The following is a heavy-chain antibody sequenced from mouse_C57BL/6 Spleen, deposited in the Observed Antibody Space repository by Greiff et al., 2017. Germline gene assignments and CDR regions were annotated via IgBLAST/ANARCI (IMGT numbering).Heavy chain of an antibody. V-gene: IGHV5-9*01. D-gene: IGHD1-1*01. Sequence: EVQLVESGGGLVKPGGSLKLSCAASGFTFSSYTMSWVRQTPEKRLEWVATISGGGGNTYYPDSVKGRFTISRDNAKNTLYLQMSSLRSEDTALYYCARHGLRYWYFDVWGTGTTVTVSS. CDR2: ISGGGGNT. J-gene: IGHJ1*03. CDR3: ARHGLRYWYFDV. CDR1: GFTFSSYT.